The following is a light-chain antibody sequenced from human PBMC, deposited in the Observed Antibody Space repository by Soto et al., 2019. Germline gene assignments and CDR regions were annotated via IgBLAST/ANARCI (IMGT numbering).Light chain of an antibody. CDR1: QDINVY. V-gene: IGKV1-39*01. J-gene: IGKJ2*01. CDR2: SAS. CDR3: QHGYVAPYN. Sequence: DIQMTQPPSSVSASIGDTVTITCRASQDINVYLNWYQQKPGEVPKLLIYSASSLRSGVPSRFTGSGSETDFTLTIRSLQPEDFATYYCQHGYVAPYNFGQGTKVDI.